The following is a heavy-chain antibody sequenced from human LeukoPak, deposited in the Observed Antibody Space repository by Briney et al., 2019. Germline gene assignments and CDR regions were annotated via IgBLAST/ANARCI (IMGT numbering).Heavy chain of an antibody. Sequence: GPVKVSCKASGYSFTTYDSNWVRRATGQGLEWMGWMNPNSGNTGYSQRFQGRVTMTRNTSINTAYMELSSLPSEDTAVYYCARETTIPPYYFDYWGLGTLVTVSS. CDR1: GYSFTTYD. CDR3: ARETTIPPYYFDY. CDR2: MNPNSGNT. J-gene: IGHJ4*02. D-gene: IGHD3-9*01. V-gene: IGHV1-8*01.